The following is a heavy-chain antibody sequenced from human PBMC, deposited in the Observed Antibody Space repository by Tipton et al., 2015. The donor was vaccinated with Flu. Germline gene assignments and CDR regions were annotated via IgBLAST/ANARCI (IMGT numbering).Heavy chain of an antibody. Sequence: GSLRLSCAASGFTFSSYWLSWVRQAPGKGLEWVANMKQDGSEKYYVDSVKGRFTISRDNAKNSLYLQMNSLRAEDTAVYYCAREVAARWYFDLWGRGTLVTVSS. D-gene: IGHD6-25*01. CDR1: GFTFSSYW. CDR3: AREVAARWYFDL. CDR2: MKQDGSEK. V-gene: IGHV3-7*01. J-gene: IGHJ2*01.